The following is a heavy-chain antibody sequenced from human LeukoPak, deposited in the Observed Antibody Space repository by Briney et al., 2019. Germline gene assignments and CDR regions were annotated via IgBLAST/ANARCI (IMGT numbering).Heavy chain of an antibody. CDR3: ARAVPYYYGSGSYDGDY. V-gene: IGHV3-21*01. Sequence: PGGSLRLSCAASGFTFSSYSMNWVRQAPGKGLEWVSSISSSSSYIYYADSVKGRFTISRDNSKNTLYLQMNSLRAEDTAVYYCARAVPYYYGSGSYDGDYWGQGTLVTVSS. J-gene: IGHJ4*02. CDR1: GFTFSSYS. D-gene: IGHD3-10*01. CDR2: ISSSSSYI.